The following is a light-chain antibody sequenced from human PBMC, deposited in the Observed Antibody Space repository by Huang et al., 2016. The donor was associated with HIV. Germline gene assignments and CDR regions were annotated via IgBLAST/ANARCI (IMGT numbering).Light chain of an antibody. CDR1: QSVSSS. CDR3: QQRSNSFLT. J-gene: IGKJ4*01. CDR2: DAS. V-gene: IGKV3-11*01. Sequence: IVLTQSPATLSLSPGERATLSCRASQSVSSSLAWYQQKPGQAPRLLIYDASNMATGIPARFSGSGSGIDFTLTISSLEPEDFAVYYCQQRSNSFLTFGGGTKVEIK.